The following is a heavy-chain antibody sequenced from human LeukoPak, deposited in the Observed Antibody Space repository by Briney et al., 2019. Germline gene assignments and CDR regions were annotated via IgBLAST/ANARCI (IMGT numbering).Heavy chain of an antibody. D-gene: IGHD3-10*01. CDR3: ARHGPYITRFGP. CDR1: GGSLSSTNDY. V-gene: IGHV4-39*01. CDR2: LYYSETT. Sequence: SETLSLTCTVSGGSLSSTNDYWAWIRQPPGQGLEWIGTLYYSETTYYNPSLKSRVTISGDTSKNQFSLKLSSVTAADTAIYYCARHGPYITRFGPWGQGTLVTVSS. J-gene: IGHJ5*02.